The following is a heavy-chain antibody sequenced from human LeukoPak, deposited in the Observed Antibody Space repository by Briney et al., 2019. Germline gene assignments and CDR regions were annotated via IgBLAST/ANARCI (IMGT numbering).Heavy chain of an antibody. CDR2: IYSGGST. J-gene: IGHJ3*02. CDR3: ARWYYDSSGYDAFDI. CDR1: GFTVSSNY. Sequence: PGGSLRLSCAASGFTVSSNYMSWVRQAPGKGVEWVSVIYSGGSTYYADSVKGRFTISRDNSKNTLYLQMNSLRAEDTAVYYCARWYYDSSGYDAFDIWGQGTMVTVSS. V-gene: IGHV3-53*01. D-gene: IGHD3-22*01.